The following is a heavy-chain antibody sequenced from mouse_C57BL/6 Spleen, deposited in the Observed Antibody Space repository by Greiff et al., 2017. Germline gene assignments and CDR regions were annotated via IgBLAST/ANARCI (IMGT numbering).Heavy chain of an antibody. CDR1: GFTFSSYA. V-gene: IGHV5-4*03. J-gene: IGHJ4*01. CDR3: ARGDWRYAMDY. CDR2: ISDGGSYT. D-gene: IGHD3-3*01. Sequence: EVKLVESGGGLVKPGGSLKLSCAASGFTFSSYAMSWVRQTPEKRLEWVATISDGGSYTYYPDNVKGRFTISRDNAKNNLYLQMSHLKSEDTAMYYCARGDWRYAMDYWGQGTSVTVSS.